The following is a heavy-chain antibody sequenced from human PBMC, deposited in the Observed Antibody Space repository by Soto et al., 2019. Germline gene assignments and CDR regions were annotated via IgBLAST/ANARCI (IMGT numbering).Heavy chain of an antibody. CDR1: GFSLSTSGVG. D-gene: IGHD4-17*01. J-gene: IGHJ4*02. CDR3: AHRQRTVYFDY. CDR2: IYWDDDK. V-gene: IGHV2-5*02. Sequence: QITLKESGPTLVKPTQTLTLTCTFSGFSLSTSGVGVGWIRQPPGKALEWLALIYWDDDKRYSPSLKNRLTIPEDTSKNQVVLTMTNMDPVDTATYYCAHRQRTVYFDYWGQGTLVTVSS.